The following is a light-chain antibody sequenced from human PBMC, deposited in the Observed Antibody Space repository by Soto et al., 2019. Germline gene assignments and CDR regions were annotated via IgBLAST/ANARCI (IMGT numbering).Light chain of an antibody. CDR1: ESVTSTF. Sequence: EIVLTQSPVTLSMSPGERATVSCRASESVTSTFLAWYQQKVGQAPRLLIYGASTRATGIPDRFSGSGSGTDFTLTISRLEPEDFAAYYCQQYYSSPTTFGGGTKVDIK. CDR3: QQYYSSPTT. V-gene: IGKV3-20*01. CDR2: GAS. J-gene: IGKJ4*01.